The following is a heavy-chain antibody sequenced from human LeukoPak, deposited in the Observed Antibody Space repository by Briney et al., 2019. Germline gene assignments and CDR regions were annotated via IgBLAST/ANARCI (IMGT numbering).Heavy chain of an antibody. Sequence: GGSLRLSCAASGFIVSSNYMSWVRQAPGKGLEWVSVIYTGGNSYYADSVKGRFTISRDNSKNTLYLQMNSLRAEDTAVYYCARDFGDYRGYFDYWGQGTLVTVSS. CDR2: IYTGGNS. CDR1: GFIVSSNY. D-gene: IGHD3-3*01. CDR3: ARDFGDYRGYFDY. J-gene: IGHJ4*02. V-gene: IGHV3-53*01.